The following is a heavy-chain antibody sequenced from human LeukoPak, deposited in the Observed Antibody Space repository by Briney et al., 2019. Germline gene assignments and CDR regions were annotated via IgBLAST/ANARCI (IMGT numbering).Heavy chain of an antibody. CDR2: TSAYNGNT. V-gene: IGHV1-18*01. Sequence: ASVTVSCTASGYTFTSYGISWVRQAPGQGLEWMGWTSAYNGNTNYAQKLQGRVTMTTDTSTSTAYMELRSLRSDDTAVYYCARDLFQRDSSGYYHDAFDIWGQGTMVTVSS. J-gene: IGHJ3*02. D-gene: IGHD3-22*01. CDR1: GYTFTSYG. CDR3: ARDLFQRDSSGYYHDAFDI.